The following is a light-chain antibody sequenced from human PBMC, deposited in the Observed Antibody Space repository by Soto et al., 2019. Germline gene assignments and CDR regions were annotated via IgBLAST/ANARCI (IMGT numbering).Light chain of an antibody. Sequence: EIVFTQSPGTLSLSPGERVTLSCRASQGVSRKLAWYQHKPGKAPRLLIYDASKRATGIPARFSGSGSWTDFTLTIPSLDSEDFAVYYCQQRSTWPQRLTFGGGNKVDIK. CDR2: DAS. CDR1: QGVSRK. V-gene: IGKV3-11*01. CDR3: QQRSTWPQRLT. J-gene: IGKJ4*01.